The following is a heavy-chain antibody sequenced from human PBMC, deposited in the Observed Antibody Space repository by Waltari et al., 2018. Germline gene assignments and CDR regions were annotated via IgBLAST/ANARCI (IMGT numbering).Heavy chain of an antibody. CDR2: IYNSGST. D-gene: IGHD2-8*01. J-gene: IGHJ4*02. CDR3: ARAGGGYCTNGVCYVDY. V-gene: IGHV4-61*02. Sequence: QVQLQESGPGLVKPSQTLSLTCTVSGGSISSGSYYWSWIRQPAGKGLEWIGRIYNSGSTNHTPPLKSRVTISVDTSKNQFSLKLSSVTAADTAVYYCARAGGGYCTNGVCYVDYWGQGTLVTVSS. CDR1: GGSISSGSYY.